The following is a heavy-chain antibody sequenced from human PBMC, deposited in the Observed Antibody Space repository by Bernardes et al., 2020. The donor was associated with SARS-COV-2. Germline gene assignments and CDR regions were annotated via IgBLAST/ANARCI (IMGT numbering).Heavy chain of an antibody. Sequence: GGSLRLSCAASGFTFSSYAVHWVRQAPGKGLEWVAVISYDGSNYYYGDSVKGRFTISRDNSRDTLYLQLNSLRPEDTAVYYCARDRSPIYCRGGSCYYYFDYWGLGTLVTVSS. CDR3: ARDRSPIYCRGGSCYYYFDY. CDR2: ISYDGSNY. V-gene: IGHV3-30-3*01. D-gene: IGHD2-15*01. CDR1: GFTFSSYA. J-gene: IGHJ4*02.